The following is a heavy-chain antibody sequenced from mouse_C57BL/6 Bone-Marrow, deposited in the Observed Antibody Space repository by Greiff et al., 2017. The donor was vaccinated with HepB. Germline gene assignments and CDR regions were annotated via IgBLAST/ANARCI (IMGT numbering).Heavy chain of an antibody. CDR3: ARHYDGYAMDY. V-gene: IGHV5-12*01. Sequence: EVKLVESGGGLVQPGGSLKLSCAASGFTFSDYYMYWVRQTPEKRLEWVAYISNGGGSTYYPDTVQGRFTISRDNAKNTLYLQMSRLKSEDTAMYYCARHYDGYAMDYWGQGTSVTVSS. J-gene: IGHJ4*01. CDR1: GFTFSDYY. D-gene: IGHD2-3*01. CDR2: ISNGGGST.